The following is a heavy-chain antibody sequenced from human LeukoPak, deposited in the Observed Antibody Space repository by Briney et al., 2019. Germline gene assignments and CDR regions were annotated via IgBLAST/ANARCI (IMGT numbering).Heavy chain of an antibody. CDR3: ARVHYNLEFDY. CDR1: GYTFTGYY. J-gene: IGHJ4*02. CDR2: INPNTGGT. D-gene: IGHD1-1*01. Sequence: VASVKVSCKASGYTFTGYYIHWVRQAPGQGLEWMGWINPNTGGTNYAQNFQGRVTMTRDTSISTAYMELSRLRSDDTAVYYCARVHYNLEFDYWGQGTLVTVSS. V-gene: IGHV1-2*02.